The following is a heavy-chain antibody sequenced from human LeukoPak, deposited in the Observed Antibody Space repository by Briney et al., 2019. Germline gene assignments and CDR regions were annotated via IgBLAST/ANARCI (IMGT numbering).Heavy chain of an antibody. CDR1: GYTFTNYY. CDR3: ARDGYYYGSASYYKGTFDI. J-gene: IGHJ3*02. V-gene: IGHV1-46*01. CDR2: INPNSGST. Sequence: GASVKVSCKTSGYTFTNYYLHWVRQAPGQGLEWMGIINPNSGSTTYSQKFQGRVTITRDTSASTVNMDLNSLRSEDTAVYYCARDGYYYGSASYYKGTFDIWGQGTMVTVSS. D-gene: IGHD3-10*01.